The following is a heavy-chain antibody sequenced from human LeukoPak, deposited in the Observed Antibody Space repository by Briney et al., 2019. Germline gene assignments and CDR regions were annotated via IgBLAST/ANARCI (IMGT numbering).Heavy chain of an antibody. CDR1: GFTFSTYS. CDR2: ISSGSGTI. CDR3: ARDYYSDY. V-gene: IGHV3-48*01. J-gene: IGHJ4*02. Sequence: GGSLRLSCAASGFTFSTYSMSWVRQAPGKGLEWVSYISSGSGTIYYADSVKGRFTISRDNAKNSLYLQMNSLRAEDTAVYYCARDYYSDYWGQGTLVTVSS. D-gene: IGHD3-10*01.